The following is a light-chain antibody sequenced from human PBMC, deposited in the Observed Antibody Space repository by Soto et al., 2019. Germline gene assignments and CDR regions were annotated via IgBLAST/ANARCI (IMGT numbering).Light chain of an antibody. V-gene: IGKV3-15*01. CDR2: GAS. J-gene: IGKJ3*01. Sequence: EIVMTQSPATLSVSPGERATLSCRASQSVSSNLAWYQQKPGQAPRLLIYGASTRATGIPARFSGSGSGTECTLTISSLQSEDFAVYCCQQYNNWPPITFGPGTKVDI. CDR3: QQYNNWPPIT. CDR1: QSVSSN.